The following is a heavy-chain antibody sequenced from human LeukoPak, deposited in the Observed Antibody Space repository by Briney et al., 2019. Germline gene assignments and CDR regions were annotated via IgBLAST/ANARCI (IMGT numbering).Heavy chain of an antibody. CDR2: IKQDGSEK. J-gene: IGHJ4*02. D-gene: IGHD3-10*01. CDR3: ARGPGSSMVEGFDY. CDR1: GFTFSSYW. Sequence: PGGSLRLSCAASGFTFSSYWMSWVRQAPGKGLEWVANIKQDGSEKYCVDSVKGRFTISRDNAKNSLYLQMNSLRAEDTAVYYCARGPGSSMVEGFDYWGQGTLVTVSS. V-gene: IGHV3-7*01.